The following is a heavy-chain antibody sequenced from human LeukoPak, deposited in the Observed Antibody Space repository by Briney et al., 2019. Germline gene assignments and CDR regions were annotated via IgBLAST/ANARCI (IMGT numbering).Heavy chain of an antibody. D-gene: IGHD3-10*01. CDR1: GFNFRNYW. V-gene: IGHV3-74*01. Sequence: GWALRLSCTASGFNFRNYWMHWVRQAPGNGLVWVSRLNTGGNSTIYADYVKGRFIISRDNAKSTVYLQMNSLRADDTGVYYCTRGGAYDSGTYGAGDYWGQGTLVTVSS. J-gene: IGHJ4*02. CDR2: LNTGGNST. CDR3: TRGGAYDSGTYGAGDY.